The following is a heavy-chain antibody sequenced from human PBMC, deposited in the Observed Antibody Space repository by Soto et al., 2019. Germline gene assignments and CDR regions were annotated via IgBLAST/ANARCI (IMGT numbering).Heavy chain of an antibody. D-gene: IGHD3-3*01. V-gene: IGHV1-69*01. CDR2: IIPIFGTA. CDR1: GGTFSSYA. Sequence: QVQLVQSGAEVTKPGSSVKVSCKASGGTFSSYAISWVRQAPGQGLEWMGGIIPIFGTANYAQKFQGRVTINADEATSTGYMELSSLRSEDPAVYYCARRAGNEWLLEYYFDYWGQGTMVTVSA. CDR3: ARRAGNEWLLEYYFDY. J-gene: IGHJ4*02.